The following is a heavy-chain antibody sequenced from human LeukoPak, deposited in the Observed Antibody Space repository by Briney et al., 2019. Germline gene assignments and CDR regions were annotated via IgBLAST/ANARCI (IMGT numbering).Heavy chain of an antibody. Sequence: PGGSLRLSCAASGLTFSSYSMAWGRQAPGKGLGWVSGISDSGFSTYYADSVKGRFTISRDNSKNTLYLLMNSLRAEDTAMYYCAKGGYCSGGTCYPPPFDIWGQGTMVTVSS. CDR2: ISDSGFST. CDR3: AKGGYCSGGTCYPPPFDI. D-gene: IGHD2-15*01. V-gene: IGHV3-23*01. CDR1: GLTFSSYS. J-gene: IGHJ3*02.